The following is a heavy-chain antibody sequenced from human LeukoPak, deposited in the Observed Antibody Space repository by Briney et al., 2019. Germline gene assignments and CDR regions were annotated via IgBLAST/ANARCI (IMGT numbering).Heavy chain of an antibody. CDR3: ARAPPPVDTAMVKGGY. J-gene: IGHJ4*02. Sequence: PGGSLRLSCAASGFTFSSYSMNWVRQAPGKGLEWVSSISSSSSYIYYADSVKGRFTISRDNAKNSLYLQMNSLRAEDTAVYYCARAPPPVDTAMVKGGYWGQGTLVTVSS. V-gene: IGHV3-21*01. D-gene: IGHD5-18*01. CDR2: ISSSSSYI. CDR1: GFTFSSYS.